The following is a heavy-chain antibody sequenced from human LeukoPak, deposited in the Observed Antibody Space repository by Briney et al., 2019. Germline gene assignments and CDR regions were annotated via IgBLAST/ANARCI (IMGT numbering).Heavy chain of an antibody. Sequence: SETLSLTCTVSGGSISSSSYYWGWIRQPPGKGLEWIGSIHYSGSTNYNPSLKSQVTMSVDTSKNQFSLKLSSVTAADTAVYYCARGKYYYDSSGYYRFDYWGQGTLVTVSS. D-gene: IGHD3-22*01. CDR3: ARGKYYYDSSGYYRFDY. V-gene: IGHV4-39*07. CDR2: IHYSGST. CDR1: GGSISSSSYY. J-gene: IGHJ4*02.